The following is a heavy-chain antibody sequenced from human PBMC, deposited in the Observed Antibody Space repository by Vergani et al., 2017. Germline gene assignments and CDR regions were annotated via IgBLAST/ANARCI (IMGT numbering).Heavy chain of an antibody. CDR2: IQFDGSNQ. CDR1: GFTFSSYA. J-gene: IGHJ4*02. Sequence: VQLLESGGGLVQPGGSLRLSCAASGFTFSSYAMSWVRQAPGKGLEFVAFIQFDGSNQYYADSVKGRFTLSRDFSKNTLYLQMNSLRTDDTATYYCAKHFRGWGIDYWGKGTQVIVSS. V-gene: IGHV3-30*02. D-gene: IGHD3-16*01. CDR3: AKHFRGWGIDY.